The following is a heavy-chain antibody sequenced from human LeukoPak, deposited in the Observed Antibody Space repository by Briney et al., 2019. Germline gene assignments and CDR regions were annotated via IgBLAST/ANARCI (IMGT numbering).Heavy chain of an antibody. D-gene: IGHD1-26*01. V-gene: IGHV6-1*01. J-gene: IGHJ5*01. CDR3: ARLVGASWFDS. CDR2: TYYRSKWYN. Sequence: SQTLSLTCAISVDIVSTNSATWTWLRQSPSRGLEWLGRTYYRSKWYNDYAVSMKSRITINPDTSKNQFSLQLNSVTPEDTAVYYCARLVGASWFDSWGQGTLVTVSS. CDR1: VDIVSTNSAT.